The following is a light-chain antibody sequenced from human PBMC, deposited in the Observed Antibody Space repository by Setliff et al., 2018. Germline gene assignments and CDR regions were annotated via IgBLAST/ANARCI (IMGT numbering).Light chain of an antibody. J-gene: IGLJ1*01. CDR1: SSDVGYYNY. CDR3: SSYTSSSTRV. CDR2: EVS. V-gene: IGLV2-14*01. Sequence: QSALAQPASVSGSPGQSITTSCTGTSSDVGYYNYVSWYQQHPGKAPKLMIYEVSNRPSGVSNRFSGSKSGNTASLTISGLQAEDEADYYCSSYTSSSTRVFGTGTKVTV.